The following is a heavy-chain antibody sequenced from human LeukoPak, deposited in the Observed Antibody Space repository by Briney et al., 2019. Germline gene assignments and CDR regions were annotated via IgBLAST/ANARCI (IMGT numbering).Heavy chain of an antibody. J-gene: IGHJ4*02. CDR1: GGSISSYY. CDR2: IYYSGST. Sequence: SETLSLTCTVSGGSISSYYWSWIRQPPGKGLEWIGYIYYSGSTNYNPSLKSRVTISVDTSKNQFSLKLSSVTAADTAVYYCARMRKENCDILTAQNYYFDYWGQGTLVTVSS. V-gene: IGHV4-59*01. D-gene: IGHD3-9*01. CDR3: ARMRKENCDILTAQNYYFDY.